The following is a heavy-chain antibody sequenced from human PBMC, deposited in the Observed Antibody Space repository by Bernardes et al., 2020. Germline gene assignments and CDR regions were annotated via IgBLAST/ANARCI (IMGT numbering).Heavy chain of an antibody. J-gene: IGHJ6*04. Sequence: ETLSLTCTVSGGSISSYYWSWIRQPPGKGLEWIGYIYYSGSTNYNPSLKSRVTISVDTSKNQFSLKLSSVTAADTAVYYCARDGRTGYSPANYYYYGMDVWGKGTTVTVSS. D-gene: IGHD3-9*01. CDR1: GGSISSYY. CDR2: IYYSGST. V-gene: IGHV4-59*01. CDR3: ARDGRTGYSPANYYYYGMDV.